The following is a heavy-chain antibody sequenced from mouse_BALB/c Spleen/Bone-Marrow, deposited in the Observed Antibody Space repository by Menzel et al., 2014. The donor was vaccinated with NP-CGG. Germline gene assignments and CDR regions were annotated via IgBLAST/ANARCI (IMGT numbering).Heavy chain of an antibody. CDR1: GHTFTDHW. CDR2: IDISDSYT. CDR3: ARGGANVDY. J-gene: IGHJ2*01. Sequence: QVHLQQPGAELVMPGASVKMSCKASGHTFTDHWMHWVKQRPGQGLEWIGAIDISDSYTTYNQKFKGKATLTVDESSSTAYMQLSRLTSKDSAVYYCARGGANVDYWGQGTTLTVSS. V-gene: IGHV1-69*01.